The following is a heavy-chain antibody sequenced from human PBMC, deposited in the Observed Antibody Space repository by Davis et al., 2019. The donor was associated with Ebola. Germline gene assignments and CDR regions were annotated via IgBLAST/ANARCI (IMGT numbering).Heavy chain of an antibody. J-gene: IGHJ4*02. Sequence: PGGSLRLSCAGSGFSFGDYWMHWVRQAPGKGLEWVAVTSHNERERFYGESVQGRFTISRDNSENILYLQMDSLRPDDTAIYFCARALHDEVLDYWGQGTPVTVSS. CDR1: GFSFGDYW. CDR3: ARALHDEVLDY. CDR2: TSHNERER. V-gene: IGHV3-30*03. D-gene: IGHD1-1*01.